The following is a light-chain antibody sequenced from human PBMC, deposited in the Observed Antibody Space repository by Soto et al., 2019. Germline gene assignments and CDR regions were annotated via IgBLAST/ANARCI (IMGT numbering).Light chain of an antibody. J-gene: IGLJ1*01. CDR3: LSYSDTAYV. CDR1: SSDVGGYNY. V-gene: IGLV2-8*01. Sequence: QSALTQPPSASGSPGQSVTISCAGTSSDVGGYNYVSWYQQYPGKVPKLMIYEVSERPSGVPDRFSGSKSGNTAFLTVSGLQAEDEADYYCLSYSDTAYVFGNGTKVTV. CDR2: EVS.